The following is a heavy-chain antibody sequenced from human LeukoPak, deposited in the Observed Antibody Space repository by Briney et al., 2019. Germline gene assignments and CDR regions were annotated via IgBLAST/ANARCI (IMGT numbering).Heavy chain of an antibody. Sequence: QPGGSLRLSCAASGFTFSSYGMHWVRQAPGKGLEWVAVISYDGSNKYYADSVKGRFTISRDNSKNTLYLQMNSLRAEDTAVYYCAKVLDPIVVVPAAVDYWGQGTLVTVSS. J-gene: IGHJ4*02. CDR1: GFTFSSYG. CDR3: AKVLDPIVVVPAAVDY. D-gene: IGHD2-2*01. CDR2: ISYDGSNK. V-gene: IGHV3-30*18.